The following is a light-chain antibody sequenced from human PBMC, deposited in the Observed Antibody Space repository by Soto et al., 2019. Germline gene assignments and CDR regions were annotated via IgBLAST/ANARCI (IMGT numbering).Light chain of an antibody. J-gene: IGKJ5*01. CDR3: QQYNTYST. V-gene: IGKV1-5*01. Sequence: DIQMPQSPSALSASVGDRVTITCRASQSISRWLAWYQQKPGKAPQALIYDASSLKSGVPSRFSGNGSGTEFTLTISSLQPDDFATYYCQQYNTYSTFGQGTRLEIK. CDR2: DAS. CDR1: QSISRW.